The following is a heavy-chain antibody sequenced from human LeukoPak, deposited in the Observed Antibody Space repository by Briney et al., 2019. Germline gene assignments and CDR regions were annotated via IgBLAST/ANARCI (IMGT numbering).Heavy chain of an antibody. J-gene: IGHJ6*03. V-gene: IGHV4-4*07. CDR1: DGSISGYY. Sequence: SETLSLTCTVSDGSISGYYWSWIRQPAGKGLEWIGRIYTSGSTNYNPSLKSRVTMSVDTSKNQFSLKLSSVTAADTAVYYCATSITMVRGYYYYMDVWGKGTTVTVSS. CDR2: IYTSGST. CDR3: ATSITMVRGYYYYMDV. D-gene: IGHD3-10*01.